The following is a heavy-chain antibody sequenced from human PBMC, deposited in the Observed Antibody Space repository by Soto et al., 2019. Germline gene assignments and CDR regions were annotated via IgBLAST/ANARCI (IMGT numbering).Heavy chain of an antibody. CDR3: AARLFCSGPWTDSRLDY. V-gene: IGHV4-38-2*01. J-gene: IGHJ4*02. Sequence: SETLSLTCAVSCYSISSGYNWGWLRHPPGKGLEWIGSIYHSGSTYYNPSLKSRVTISVDPSKNQFSLQLSSVTAADTAVYYCAARLFCSGPWTDSRLDYWGRGTVVTRSS. CDR2: IYHSGST. D-gene: IGHD3-3*01. CDR1: CYSISSGYN.